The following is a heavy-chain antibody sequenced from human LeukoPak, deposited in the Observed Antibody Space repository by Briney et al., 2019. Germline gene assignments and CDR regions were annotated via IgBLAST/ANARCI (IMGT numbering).Heavy chain of an antibody. V-gene: IGHV1-18*01. CDR1: GYTFTSYG. CDR2: ISANNGDT. D-gene: IGHD1-1*01. Sequence: ASAKVSCKASGYTFTSYGISWVRQAPGQGLEWMGWISANNGDTDYPPKLQDRVTMTADTYTSTAYMELRSLRSDDTAMYYCARESHETREDYWGQGTLVTVSS. CDR3: ARESHETREDY. J-gene: IGHJ4*02.